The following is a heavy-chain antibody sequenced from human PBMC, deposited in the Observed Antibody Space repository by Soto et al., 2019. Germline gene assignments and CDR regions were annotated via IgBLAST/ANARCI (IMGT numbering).Heavy chain of an antibody. CDR1: GDSVSSNSAA. CDR2: TYYRSKWYS. V-gene: IGHV6-1*01. CDR3: ARGSWDDVSGHYYMDV. D-gene: IGHD1-1*01. Sequence: PSQTLSITCDISGDSVSSNSAAWNWIRQTPSRGLEWLGRTYYRSKWYSNYAISVKSRVTVNPDTFKNQFSLQLNSVTPEDTAVYYCARGSWDDVSGHYYMDVWGKGTTVTVSS. J-gene: IGHJ6*03.